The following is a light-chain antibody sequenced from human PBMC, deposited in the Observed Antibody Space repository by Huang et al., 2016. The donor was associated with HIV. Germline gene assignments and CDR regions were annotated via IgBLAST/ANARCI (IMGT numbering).Light chain of an antibody. CDR3: MQALQTPRT. V-gene: IGKV2-28*01. CDR1: QTLLQSKGYNY. Sequence: DIVMTQSPLSLPVTPGEPASISCRSSQTLLQSKGYNYLDWYLQKPGQSPQLLIYLGSNRAPGVPDRFRGSGSGTDFTRKISRVEAEDVGVYYCMQALQTPRTFGQGTKVEIK. CDR2: LGS. J-gene: IGKJ1*01.